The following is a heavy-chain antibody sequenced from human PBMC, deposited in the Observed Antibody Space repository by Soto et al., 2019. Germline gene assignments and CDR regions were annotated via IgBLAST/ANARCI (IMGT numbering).Heavy chain of an antibody. D-gene: IGHD5-12*01. Sequence: QVQLAQSGAEVKKPGSSVKVSCKASGGTFSSYAISWVRQAPGQGLEWMGGIIPIFGTANYAQKFQGRVTITADESTSTAYMELSSLRSEDTAVYYCARPYNTITVSYYYYGMDVWGQGTTVTVSS. CDR3: ARPYNTITVSYYYYGMDV. V-gene: IGHV1-69*12. CDR1: GGTFSSYA. CDR2: IIPIFGTA. J-gene: IGHJ6*02.